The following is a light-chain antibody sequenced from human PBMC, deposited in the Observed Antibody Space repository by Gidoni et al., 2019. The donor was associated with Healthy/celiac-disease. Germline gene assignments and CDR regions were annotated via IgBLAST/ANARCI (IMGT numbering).Light chain of an antibody. J-gene: IGKJ2*01. CDR3: QQYDNLPPPT. CDR2: DAS. CDR1: QDISNY. Sequence: DIQMTHSPSSLSASVGDRVTITCQASQDISNYLNWYQQKPGKAPKHLIYDASNLETGVPSRFSGSGSGTDFTFTISSLQPEDIATYYCQQYDNLPPPTFGQGTKLEIK. V-gene: IGKV1-33*01.